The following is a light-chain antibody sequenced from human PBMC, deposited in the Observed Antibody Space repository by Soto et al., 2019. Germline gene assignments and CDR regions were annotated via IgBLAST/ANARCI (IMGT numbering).Light chain of an antibody. CDR3: QTWGTGYVV. CDR1: SGHSTYD. V-gene: IGLV4-69*01. Sequence: QPVLTQSPSASASLGASVKLTCTLSSGHSTYDIAWHQQRPDKGPRFLMTVNIGDSHKKGDGIPDRFSGSSSGAERYLTISSLQSEDEADYYCQTWGTGYVVFGGGTKLTVL. J-gene: IGLJ2*01. CDR2: VNIGDSH.